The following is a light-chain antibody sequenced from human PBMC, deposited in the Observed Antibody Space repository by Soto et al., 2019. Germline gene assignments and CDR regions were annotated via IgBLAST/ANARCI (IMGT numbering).Light chain of an antibody. CDR3: QKYNSAPLT. CDR2: AAS. CDR1: LGIIDY. Sequence: DIEMTQSPSSLSASVGDRVTITCRASLGIIDYLAWYQQKPGKVPKLLIYAASTLQTGVPSRFSGSGSRTDFTLTISNLQPEDVATYYCQKYNSAPLTFGGGPKVEIK. J-gene: IGKJ4*01. V-gene: IGKV1-27*01.